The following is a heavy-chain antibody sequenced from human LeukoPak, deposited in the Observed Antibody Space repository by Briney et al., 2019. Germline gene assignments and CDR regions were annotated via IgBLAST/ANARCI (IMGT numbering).Heavy chain of an antibody. CDR3: ARENSGTYREFDY. CDR2: IFHTGST. V-gene: IGHV4-30-2*01. Sequence: PSETLSLTCAVSGGSISNGAYSWSWIRQPPGKGLEWIGYIFHTGSTNYNPSLKSRVTMSVDTSKNQFSLKLSSVTAADTAVYYCARENSGTYREFDYWGQGTLVTVSS. D-gene: IGHD1-26*01. CDR1: GGSISNGAYS. J-gene: IGHJ4*02.